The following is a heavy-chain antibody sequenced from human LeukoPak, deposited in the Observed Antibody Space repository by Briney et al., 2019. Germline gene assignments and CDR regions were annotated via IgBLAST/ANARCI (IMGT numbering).Heavy chain of an antibody. D-gene: IGHD2-21*02. Sequence: PSETLSLTCTVSGGSISSYYWSWIRQPPGKGLEWIGYIYYSGSTNYNPSLKSRVTISVDTSKNQFSLKLSSVTAADTAVYYCARRRAYCGGDCYSDYYYGMDVWGQGTTVTVSS. CDR2: IYYSGST. CDR1: GGSISSYY. CDR3: ARRRAYCGGDCYSDYYYGMDV. J-gene: IGHJ6*02. V-gene: IGHV4-59*08.